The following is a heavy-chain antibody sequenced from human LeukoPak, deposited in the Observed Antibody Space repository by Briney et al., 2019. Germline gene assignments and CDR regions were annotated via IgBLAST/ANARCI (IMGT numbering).Heavy chain of an antibody. CDR2: INPNSGGT. Sequence: ASVKVSCKASGYTFSTYDINWVRQATGQGLEWMGWINPNSGGTKYVQKFQGRVTMTRDTSISTSYMELSRLTSDDTAVYYCARVDAYRDYSGYYNYMDVWGKGTTVTVSS. D-gene: IGHD4-17*01. V-gene: IGHV1-2*02. CDR1: GYTFSTYD. CDR3: ARVDAYRDYSGYYNYMDV. J-gene: IGHJ6*03.